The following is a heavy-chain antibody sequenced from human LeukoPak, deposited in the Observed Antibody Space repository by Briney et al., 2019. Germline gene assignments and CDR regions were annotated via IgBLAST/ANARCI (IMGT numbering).Heavy chain of an antibody. CDR1: GFTFSNAW. Sequence: GGSLRLSCAASGFTFSNAWMSWVRQAPGKGLEWVGRIKSKTDGGTTDYAAPVKGRFTISRDDSKNTLYLQINSLKTEETAVYYSPTGPAWGSDRYEYFQHWGQGTLVTVSS. J-gene: IGHJ1*01. CDR3: PTGPAWGSDRYEYFQH. CDR2: IKSKTDGGTT. D-gene: IGHD3-16*01. V-gene: IGHV3-15*01.